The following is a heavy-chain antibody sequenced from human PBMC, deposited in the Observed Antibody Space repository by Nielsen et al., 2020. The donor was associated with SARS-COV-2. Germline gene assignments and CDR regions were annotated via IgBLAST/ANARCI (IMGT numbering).Heavy chain of an antibody. J-gene: IGHJ5*02. D-gene: IGHD6-13*01. V-gene: IGHV4-39*07. CDR3: ARGLRIAAAGSRGGWFDP. CDR1: GDSISGSRHY. Sequence: SETLSLTCTVSGDSISGSRHYWVWIRQPPGKGLEWIGEINHSGSTNYNPSLKSRVTITVDTSKNQFSLKLSSVTDADTAVYYCARGLRIAAAGSRGGWFDPWGQGTLVTVSS. CDR2: INHSGST.